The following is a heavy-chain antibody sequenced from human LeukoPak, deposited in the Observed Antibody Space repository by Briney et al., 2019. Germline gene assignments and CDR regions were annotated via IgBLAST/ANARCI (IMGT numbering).Heavy chain of an antibody. D-gene: IGHD2-2*01. V-gene: IGHV1-18*01. Sequence: ASVKVSCKASGYTFTRYGISWVRQAPGQGLEGMGWISAYNGNTNYAQKLQGRVTMTTDTSTSTAYMELRSLRSDDTAVYYCARGAPVVPAATFDYWGQGTLVTVSS. J-gene: IGHJ4*02. CDR2: ISAYNGNT. CDR3: ARGAPVVPAATFDY. CDR1: GYTFTRYG.